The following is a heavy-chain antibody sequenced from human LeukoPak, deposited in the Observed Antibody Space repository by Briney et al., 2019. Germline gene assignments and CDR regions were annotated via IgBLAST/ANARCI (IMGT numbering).Heavy chain of an antibody. CDR2: IWYDGINK. V-gene: IGHV3-33*06. D-gene: IGHD6-19*01. CDR1: GFTFSSYG. J-gene: IGHJ4*02. Sequence: GRSLRLSCAASGFTFSSYGMHWVRQAPGKGLEWVAVIWYDGINKYYGDSVKGRFTISRDNSKNTLYLQMNSLRAEDTAVYYCAKVPVSYSSGLFDYWGQGTLVTVSS. CDR3: AKVPVSYSSGLFDY.